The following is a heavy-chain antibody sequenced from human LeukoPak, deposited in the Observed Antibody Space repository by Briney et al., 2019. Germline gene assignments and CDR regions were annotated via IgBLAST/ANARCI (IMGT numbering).Heavy chain of an antibody. CDR2: INDDGSGT. V-gene: IGHV3-74*01. D-gene: IGHD2-21*02. CDR3: ARSPFCGGDCFTGAFDI. CDR1: GFTFRSYW. Sequence: GGSLRLSCAASGFTFRSYWIHWVRQAPGKGLVWVSRINDDGSGTSYADSVKGRFTISRDNAKNTLYLQMNSLRAEDTAVYYCARSPFCGGDCFTGAFDIWGHGTMVTVSS. J-gene: IGHJ3*02.